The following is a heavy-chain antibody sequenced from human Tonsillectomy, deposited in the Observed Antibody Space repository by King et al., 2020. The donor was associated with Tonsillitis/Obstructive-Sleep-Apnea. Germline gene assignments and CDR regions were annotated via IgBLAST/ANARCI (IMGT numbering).Heavy chain of an antibody. CDR1: GFTFSSYG. J-gene: IGHJ5*02. D-gene: IGHD3-22*01. V-gene: IGHV3-33*01. Sequence: VQLVESGGGVVQPERSLRLSCAASGFTFSSYGMHWVRQAPGKGLEWVAVIWYDGSNKYYADSVKGRFTISRDNSKNTLYLQMNSLRAEDTAVYYCARVSGYYEGWFDPWGQGTLVAVSS. CDR3: ARVSGYYEGWFDP. CDR2: IWYDGSNK.